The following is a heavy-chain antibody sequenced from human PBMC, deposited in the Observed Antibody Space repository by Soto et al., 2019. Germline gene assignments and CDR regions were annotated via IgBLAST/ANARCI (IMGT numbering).Heavy chain of an antibody. V-gene: IGHV1-69*02. CDR2: IIPIRGIA. J-gene: IGHJ6*03. CDR1: GGTFSSYT. D-gene: IGHD2-2*01. CDR3: ARAPIGYCSSTSCPYYYYMDV. Sequence: QVQLVQSGAEVKKPGSSVKVSCKASGGTFSSYTISWVRQAPGQGLEWMGRIIPIRGIANYAQKFQGRVTITADKSTSTAYMELSSLRSEDTAVYYCARAPIGYCSSTSCPYYYYMDVWGKGTTVTVSS.